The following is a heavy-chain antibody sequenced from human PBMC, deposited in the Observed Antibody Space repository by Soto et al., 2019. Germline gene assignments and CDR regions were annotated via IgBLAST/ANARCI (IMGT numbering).Heavy chain of an antibody. J-gene: IGHJ5*02. CDR3: ATRLTP. Sequence: GSLRLSCAASGFTFSSYAMHWVRQAPGKGLEWVAVISYDGSNKYYADSVKGRFTISRDNSKNTLYLQMNSLRAEDTAVYYCATRLTPWGQGTLVTVSS. CDR1: GFTFSSYA. CDR2: ISYDGSNK. V-gene: IGHV3-30-3*01.